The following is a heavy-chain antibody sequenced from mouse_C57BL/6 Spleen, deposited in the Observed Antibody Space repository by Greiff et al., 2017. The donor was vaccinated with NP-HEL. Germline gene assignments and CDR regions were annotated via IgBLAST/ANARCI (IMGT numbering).Heavy chain of an antibody. V-gene: IGHV1-26*01. CDR1: GYTFTDYY. CDR3: ARKSSLYYYAMDY. Sequence: VQLQQSGPELVKPGASVKISCKASGYTFTDYYMNWVKQSHGKSLEWIGDINPNNGGTSYNQKFKGKATLTVDKSSSTAYMELRSLTSEDSAVYYCARKSSLYYYAMDYWGQGTSVTVSS. D-gene: IGHD6-5*01. J-gene: IGHJ4*01. CDR2: INPNNGGT.